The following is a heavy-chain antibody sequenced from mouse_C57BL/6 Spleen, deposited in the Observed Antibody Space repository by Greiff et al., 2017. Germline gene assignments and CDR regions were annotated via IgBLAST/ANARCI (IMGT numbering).Heavy chain of an antibody. Sequence: QVQLQQSGAELARPGASVKLSCKASGYTFTSYGISWVKQRTGQGLEWIGEIYPRSGNTYYNEKFKGKATLTADKSSSTAYMELRSLTSEDSAVYFCARPGYYGSSPPYAMDYWGQGTSVTVSS. D-gene: IGHD1-1*01. J-gene: IGHJ4*01. CDR2: IYPRSGNT. CDR3: ARPGYYGSSPPYAMDY. CDR1: GYTFTSYG. V-gene: IGHV1-81*01.